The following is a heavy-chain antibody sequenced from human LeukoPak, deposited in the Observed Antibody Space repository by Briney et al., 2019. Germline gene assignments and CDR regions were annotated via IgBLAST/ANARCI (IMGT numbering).Heavy chain of an antibody. CDR1: GFTFSSFV. Sequence: GGSLRLSCAASGFTFSSFVIHWVRQAPGKGLEWVALTWSYGSDYFYQDSEKGRFTISRDNSKNTVYMQMNSLRDEDTAVYFCARDRGYCRGGRCYSNYFDLWGQGTLVTVSS. V-gene: IGHV3-33*01. D-gene: IGHD2-15*01. CDR3: ARDRGYCRGGRCYSNYFDL. J-gene: IGHJ4*02. CDR2: TWSYGSDY.